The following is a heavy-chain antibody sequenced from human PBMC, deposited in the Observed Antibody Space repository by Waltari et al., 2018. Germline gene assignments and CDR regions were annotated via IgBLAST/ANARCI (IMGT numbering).Heavy chain of an antibody. V-gene: IGHV3-9*01. J-gene: IGHJ4*02. Sequence: EVQLVESGGGLVQPGRSLRLSCAASGFPFDDYAMHWVRQAPGKGLEWVAGINWNSGNIRYADSVKGRFIISRDNAKNSLYLQMNSLRDDDTAFYYCVKSAGGATIWLVFDDWGQGTLVTVSS. CDR1: GFPFDDYA. CDR3: VKSAGGATIWLVFDD. D-gene: IGHD3-16*01. CDR2: INWNSGNI.